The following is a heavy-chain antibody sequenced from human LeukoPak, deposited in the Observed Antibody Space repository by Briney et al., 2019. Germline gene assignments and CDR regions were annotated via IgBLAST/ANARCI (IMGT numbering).Heavy chain of an antibody. Sequence: GSLKLSCAASGFTFSTYWMSWVRQAPGKGLEWVANIKQDGGEEFYADSVKGRFTISRDNSKNSVYLQMNRLRVEDTAVYYCARSPDGFDYWGQGTLVTVSS. J-gene: IGHJ4*02. CDR3: ARSPDGFDY. CDR2: IKQDGGEE. D-gene: IGHD1-14*01. CDR1: GFTFSTYW. V-gene: IGHV3-7*01.